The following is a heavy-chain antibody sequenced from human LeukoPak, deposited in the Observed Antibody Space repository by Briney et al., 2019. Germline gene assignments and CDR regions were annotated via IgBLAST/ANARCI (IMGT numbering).Heavy chain of an antibody. CDR3: TRDQRYYDSSPVGAFDI. V-gene: IGHV3-21*03. Sequence: GGSLRLSCEVSGFTSSTYTMNWVRQAPGKGLEWVSSISSSGLYIYYADSVKGRFTISRDNAKNSLYLQMNSLKTEDTAVYYCTRDQRYYDSSPVGAFDIWGQGTMVTVSS. J-gene: IGHJ3*02. CDR1: GFTSSTYT. CDR2: ISSSGLYI. D-gene: IGHD3-22*01.